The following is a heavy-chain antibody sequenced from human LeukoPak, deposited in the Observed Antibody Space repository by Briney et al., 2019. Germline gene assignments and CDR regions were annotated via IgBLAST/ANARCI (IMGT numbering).Heavy chain of an antibody. Sequence: SETLSLTCTVSGGSISSSSYYWGWIRQPPGEGLEWIGSIYYSGSTYYNPSLKSRVTISVDTSKNQFSLKLSSVTAADTAVYYCARGSNYDSSGYLDYWGQGTLVTVSS. CDR1: GGSISSSSYY. D-gene: IGHD3-22*01. CDR3: ARGSNYDSSGYLDY. V-gene: IGHV4-39*07. CDR2: IYYSGST. J-gene: IGHJ4*02.